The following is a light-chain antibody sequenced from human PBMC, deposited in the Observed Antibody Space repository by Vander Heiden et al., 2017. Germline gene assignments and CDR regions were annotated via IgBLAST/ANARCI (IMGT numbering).Light chain of an antibody. CDR3: LKYDSAPRT. V-gene: IGKV1-27*01. Sequence: IQMTPSPSSLSASVGDRVTITCRTSQGIANFLAWYQQKPGRAPKLLVYGGYRLQSGVPARFSGSETGTEFTLTISSLQPEDVAIYYCLKYDSAPRTFGQGTRVELK. CDR2: GGY. J-gene: IGKJ1*01. CDR1: QGIANF.